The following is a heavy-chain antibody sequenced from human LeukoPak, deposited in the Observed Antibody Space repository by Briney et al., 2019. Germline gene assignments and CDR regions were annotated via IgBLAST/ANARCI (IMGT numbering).Heavy chain of an antibody. CDR2: INWNGGST. J-gene: IGHJ5*02. CDR3: AREKDLGYQLLSNWFDP. CDR1: GFTFDDYG. Sequence: GGSLRLSCAASGFTFDDYGMSWVRQAPGKGLEWVSGINWNGGSTGYADSVKGRFTISRDNAKNSLYLQMNSLRAEDTALYHCAREKDLGYQLLSNWFDPWGQGTLVTVSS. D-gene: IGHD2-2*01. V-gene: IGHV3-20*01.